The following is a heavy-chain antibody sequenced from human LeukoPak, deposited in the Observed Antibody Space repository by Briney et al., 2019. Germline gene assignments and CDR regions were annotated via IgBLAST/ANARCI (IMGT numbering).Heavy chain of an antibody. Sequence: GGSLRLSCAASGFTFSRYWMSWVRQAPGKGLEWVANIKQDESEKYYVDSVKGRFTISRDNAKNSLYLQMNSLRAEDTAVYYCARDRDYVWGSYRYSPLFDYWGQGTLVTVSS. D-gene: IGHD3-16*02. CDR3: ARDRDYVWGSYRYSPLFDY. J-gene: IGHJ4*02. V-gene: IGHV3-7*01. CDR1: GFTFSRYW. CDR2: IKQDESEK.